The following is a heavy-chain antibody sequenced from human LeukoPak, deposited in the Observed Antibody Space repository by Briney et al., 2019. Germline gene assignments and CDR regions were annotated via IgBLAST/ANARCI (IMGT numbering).Heavy chain of an antibody. J-gene: IGHJ4*01. D-gene: IGHD6-19*01. CDR2: LSGMGITT. CDR1: GFTFSNSA. Sequence: GGSLRLSCAASGFTFSNSAMSWVRQAPGRGLEWVSTLSGMGITTYYADSVKGRFTISRENSKNTLYLQMNSLRAEDTAVYYCAKGVYSSGWSYFDYWGHGTLVTVSS. CDR3: AKGVYSSGWSYFDY. V-gene: IGHV3-23*01.